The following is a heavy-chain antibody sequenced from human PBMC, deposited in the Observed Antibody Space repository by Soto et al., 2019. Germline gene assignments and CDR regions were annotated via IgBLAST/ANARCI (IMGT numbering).Heavy chain of an antibody. CDR2: IYTSGST. CDR3: ARGLAAAGTGSWFDP. J-gene: IGHJ5*02. V-gene: IGHV4-61*02. CDR1: GGSISSGDYY. Sequence: TLSLTCTVSGGSISSGDYYWSWIRQPAGKGLEWIGRIYTSGSTNYNPSLKSRVTMSVDTSKNQFSLKLSSVTAADTAVYYCARGLAAAGTGSWFDPWGQGTLVTVSS. D-gene: IGHD6-13*01.